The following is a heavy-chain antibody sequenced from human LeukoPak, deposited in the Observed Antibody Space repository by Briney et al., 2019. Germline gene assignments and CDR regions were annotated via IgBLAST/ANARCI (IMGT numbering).Heavy chain of an antibody. CDR3: ARVSTAAGKIFDY. V-gene: IGHV4-30-2*01. Sequence: PSETLSLTCAVSGGSISSGGYSWSWIRQPPGKGLEWIGYIYHSGSTYYNPSLKSRVTISVDRSKNQFSLKLSSVTAADTAVYYCARVSTAAGKIFDYWGQGTLVTVSS. CDR1: GGSISSGGYS. J-gene: IGHJ4*02. CDR2: IYHSGST. D-gene: IGHD2-15*01.